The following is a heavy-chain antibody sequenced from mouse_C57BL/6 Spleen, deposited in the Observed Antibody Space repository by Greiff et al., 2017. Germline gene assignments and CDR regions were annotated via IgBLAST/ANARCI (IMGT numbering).Heavy chain of an antibody. CDR3: ARDYGSRDWYFDV. V-gene: IGHV1-82*01. J-gene: IGHJ1*03. D-gene: IGHD1-1*01. CDR2: IYPGDGDT. CDR1: GYAFSSSW. Sequence: QVQLQQSGPELVKPGASVKISCKASGYAFSSSWMHWVKQRPGKGLEWIGRIYPGDGDTNYNGKFKGKATLTADKSSSTAYLQLSSLTSEDSAVYFCARDYGSRDWYFDVWGTGTTVTVSS.